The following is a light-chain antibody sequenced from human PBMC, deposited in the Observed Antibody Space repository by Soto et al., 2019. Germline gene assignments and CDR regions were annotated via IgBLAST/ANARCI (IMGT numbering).Light chain of an antibody. CDR2: EDN. V-gene: IGLV6-57*04. CDR1: SGSIASNY. Sequence: NFMLTQPPSLSESPGKTVTISCTRSSGSIASNYLQCYQQRPGSAPTTVIYEDNQRPSGVPDRFSCSIDSSSNAASLTISGLKTEDEADYYCKSYVSNNHVVFGGGTKLTVL. CDR3: KSYVSNNHVV. J-gene: IGLJ2*01.